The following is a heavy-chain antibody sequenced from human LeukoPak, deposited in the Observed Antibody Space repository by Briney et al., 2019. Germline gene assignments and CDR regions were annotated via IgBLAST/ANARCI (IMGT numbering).Heavy chain of an antibody. CDR2: ILYNGSKK. J-gene: IGHJ5*02. Sequence: PGGSLRLSCAASGFTFSRYTMHWVRQAPGKGLEWVAVILYNGSKKYYAESVEGRFTISRDNSKNTLSLQMNSLRVEDTAVYYCVRDNYGGILDLWGQGTLVSVSS. V-gene: IGHV3-30*04. CDR1: GFTFSRYT. CDR3: VRDNYGGILDL. D-gene: IGHD2-21*01.